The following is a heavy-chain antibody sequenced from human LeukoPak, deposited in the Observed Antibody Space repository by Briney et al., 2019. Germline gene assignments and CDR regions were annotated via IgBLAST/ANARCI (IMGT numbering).Heavy chain of an antibody. CDR2: IQYDGNNK. CDR1: GFTFSSYG. J-gene: IGHJ4*02. V-gene: IGHV3-30*02. Sequence: GGSLRLSCTASGFTFSSYGMHRVRQAPGKGLEWVAIIQYDGNNKHYVDSVQGRFTISRDNSKNTLYLQMNSLRPEDTAVYYCAKERYSSSSLFAITPFDYWGQESLVTVSS. D-gene: IGHD6-13*01. CDR3: AKERYSSSSLFAITPFDY.